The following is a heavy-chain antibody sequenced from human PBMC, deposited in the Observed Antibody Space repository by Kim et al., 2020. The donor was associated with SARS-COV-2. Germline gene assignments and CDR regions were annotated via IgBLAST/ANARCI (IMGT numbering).Heavy chain of an antibody. J-gene: IGHJ4*02. CDR2: ISSSSSTI. V-gene: IGHV3-48*02. CDR1: GFTFSSYS. D-gene: IGHD1-26*01. CDR3: ARDTRRYSGSYTVFGLFDY. Sequence: GGSLRLSCAASGFTFSSYSMNWVRQAPGKGLEWVSYISSSSSTIYYADSVKGRFTISRDNAKNSLYLQMNSLRDEDTAVYYCARDTRRYSGSYTVFGLFDYWGQGTLVTVSS.